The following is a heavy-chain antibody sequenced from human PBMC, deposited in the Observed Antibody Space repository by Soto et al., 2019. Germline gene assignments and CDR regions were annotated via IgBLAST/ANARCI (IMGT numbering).Heavy chain of an antibody. CDR2: FYYSGST. D-gene: IGHD3-16*02. CDR3: ARLSVASRYMDF. J-gene: IGHJ6*03. Sequence: PSETLSLTCTVSGGSISSSSYYWGWIRQSPGKGLEWTGSFYYSGSTYYSPSLKSRVTISGDTSKKQISLRLSSVTAADTAVYYCARLSVASRYMDFWGKGSTVTVSS. V-gene: IGHV4-39*01. CDR1: GGSISSSSYY.